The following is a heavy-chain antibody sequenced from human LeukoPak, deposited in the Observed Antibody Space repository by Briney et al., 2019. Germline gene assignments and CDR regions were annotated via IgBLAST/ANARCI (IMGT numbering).Heavy chain of an antibody. CDR2: INPNSGGT. CDR3: ARAQGYCSGGSCYEWFDP. Sequence: ASVKVSCKASGYTFTGYYMHWVRQAPGQGLEWMGRINPNSGGTNYAQKFQGKVTMTRDTSISTAYMELSRLRSDDTAVYYCARAQGYCSGGSCYEWFDPWGPGTLVTVSS. J-gene: IGHJ5*02. D-gene: IGHD2-15*01. CDR1: GYTFTGYY. V-gene: IGHV1-2*06.